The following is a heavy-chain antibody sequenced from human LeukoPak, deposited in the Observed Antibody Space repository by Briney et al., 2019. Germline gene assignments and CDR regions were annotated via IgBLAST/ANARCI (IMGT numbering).Heavy chain of an antibody. J-gene: IGHJ4*02. Sequence: GGSLRLSCAASGLSFSSHLMSWVRQAPGKGLEWVASIKQDESVKYYVDSVKGRFTISRDNAKDSLYLQMSSLRAEDTAVYYCARLQGDYTAYDCWGQGTLVTVSS. CDR3: ARLQGDYTAYDC. CDR2: IKQDESVK. D-gene: IGHD4-17*01. V-gene: IGHV3-7*01. CDR1: GLSFSSHL.